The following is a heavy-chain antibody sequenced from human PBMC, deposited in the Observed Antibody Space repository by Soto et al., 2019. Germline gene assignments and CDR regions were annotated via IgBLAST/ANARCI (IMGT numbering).Heavy chain of an antibody. D-gene: IGHD6-19*01. CDR3: ARYQPYSTGYYYFDH. CDR1: GYNFTTYG. Sequence: QVQLVQSGAEVKKTGTSVKVSCKTSGYNFTTYGVSWVRQAPGQGLEWMGWISGHNGHTNYAQTFQGRVTMTTDTFTTTAYMELRSLRSDDTAVYYCARYQPYSTGYYYFDHCGQGTLAIVTS. V-gene: IGHV1-18*01. CDR2: ISGHNGHT. J-gene: IGHJ4*02.